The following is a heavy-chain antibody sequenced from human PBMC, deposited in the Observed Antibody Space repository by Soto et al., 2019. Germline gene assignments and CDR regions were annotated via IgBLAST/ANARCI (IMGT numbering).Heavy chain of an antibody. D-gene: IGHD3-22*01. V-gene: IGHV3-21*01. CDR2: ISSSSSYI. CDR3: ARDLPIYDSSGPDAFDI. Sequence: GGSLRLSCAASVFTFSSYSMNWVRQAPGKGLEWVSSISSSSSYIYYADSVKGRFTISRDNAKNSLYLQMNSLRAEDTAVYYCARDLPIYDSSGPDAFDIWGQGTMVTVSS. J-gene: IGHJ3*02. CDR1: VFTFSSYS.